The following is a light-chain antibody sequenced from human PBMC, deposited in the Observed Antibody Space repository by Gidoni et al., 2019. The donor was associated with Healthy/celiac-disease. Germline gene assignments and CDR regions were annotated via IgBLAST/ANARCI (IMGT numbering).Light chain of an antibody. CDR1: QSVSSN. J-gene: IGKJ1*01. CDR3: QQYNIWPPMT. Sequence: EIVMTQSPATLSVSPGERATLSCRASQSVSSNLAWYQQKPGQAPRLRIYGASTRATGIPARFSGSGSGTEFTLTISSLQSEDFAVYYCQQYNIWPPMTFGQGTKVEIK. CDR2: GAS. V-gene: IGKV3-15*01.